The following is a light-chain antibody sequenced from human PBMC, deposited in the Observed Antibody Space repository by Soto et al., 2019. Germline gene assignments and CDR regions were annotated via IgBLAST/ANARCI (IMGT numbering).Light chain of an antibody. Sequence: EIVLTQSPATLSLSPGERATLSHRASQSLGSYLAWYQQKPGQAPRLLIYGASSRATGIPDRFSGSGSGTDFTLTISRLEPEDFAVYYCQQYGSSPGTFGQGTKVDIK. CDR3: QQYGSSPGT. J-gene: IGKJ1*01. V-gene: IGKV3-20*01. CDR2: GAS. CDR1: QSLGSY.